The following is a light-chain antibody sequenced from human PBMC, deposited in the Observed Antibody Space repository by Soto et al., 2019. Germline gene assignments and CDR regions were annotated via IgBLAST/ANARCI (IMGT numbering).Light chain of an antibody. CDR1: SSNIGSDT. CDR2: TNN. CDR3: ASWDDSLNGYV. J-gene: IGLJ1*01. V-gene: IGLV1-44*01. Sequence: QSVLTQPPSASGTPGQRVTISCSGGSSNIGSDTVNWYQHLPGTAPKLLIYTNNQRPSGVPVRFSGSKSGTSASLTISGLQSEDEAEYYCASWDDSLNGYVFGTGTKVTVL.